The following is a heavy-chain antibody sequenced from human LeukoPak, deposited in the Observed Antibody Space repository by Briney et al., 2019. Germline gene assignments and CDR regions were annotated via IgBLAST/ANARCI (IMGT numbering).Heavy chain of an antibody. V-gene: IGHV3-21*01. CDR2: ITGSSDYI. D-gene: IGHD3-22*01. CDR1: GFTFSSHS. CDR3: VRESVYYDSSGYYNVLDY. J-gene: IGHJ4*02. Sequence: GGSLRLSCAASGFTFSSHSMNWVRQAPGKGLEGVSVITGSSDYIYYVDSLKGRFTVSRDNAKNSLYLQVNSLRAEDTAVYYCVRESVYYDSSGYYNVLDYWGQGTLVTVSS.